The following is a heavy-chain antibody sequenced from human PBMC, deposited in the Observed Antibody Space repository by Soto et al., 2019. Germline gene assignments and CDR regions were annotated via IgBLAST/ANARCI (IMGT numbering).Heavy chain of an antibody. J-gene: IGHJ4*02. CDR3: GRGGSWAKVDS. CDR1: GVTLKNYA. V-gene: IGHV1-69*13. CDR2: IIPVFGPA. Sequence: GASVKVSCKASGVTLKNYALSWVRQAPGQGLEWMGGIIPVFGPALYAQKFQGRVTITADESTNTAFLDVSSLRSEDTAVYYCGRGGSWAKVDSWGPGTLVTVSS. D-gene: IGHD6-13*01.